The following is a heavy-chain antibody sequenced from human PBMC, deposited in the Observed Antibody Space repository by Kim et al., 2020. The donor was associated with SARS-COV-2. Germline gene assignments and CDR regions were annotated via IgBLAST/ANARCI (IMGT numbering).Heavy chain of an antibody. J-gene: IGHJ5*02. CDR2: IIPIFGTA. CDR3: ARGPELYCSSTSCYGWFDP. Sequence: SVKVSCKASGGTFSSYAISWVRQAPGQGLEWMGGIIPIFGTANYAQKFQGRVTITADESTSTAYMELSSLRSEDTAVYYCARGPELYCSSTSCYGWFDPWGQGTLVTVSS. D-gene: IGHD2-2*01. CDR1: GGTFSSYA. V-gene: IGHV1-69*13.